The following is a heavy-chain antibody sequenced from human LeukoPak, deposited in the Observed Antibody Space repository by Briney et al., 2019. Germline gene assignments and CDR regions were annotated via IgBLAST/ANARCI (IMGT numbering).Heavy chain of an antibody. Sequence: PGGSLRLSCVASGFTFSSYSMNWVRQAPGKGLEWVSSFTSRSGTIYYADSVKGRFTISRDNAKNSLYLQMNSLRAEDTAVYYCAKALYCSSTSCLDAFDIWGQGTMVTVSS. V-gene: IGHV3-21*01. CDR3: AKALYCSSTSCLDAFDI. D-gene: IGHD2-2*01. CDR2: FTSRSGTI. CDR1: GFTFSSYS. J-gene: IGHJ3*02.